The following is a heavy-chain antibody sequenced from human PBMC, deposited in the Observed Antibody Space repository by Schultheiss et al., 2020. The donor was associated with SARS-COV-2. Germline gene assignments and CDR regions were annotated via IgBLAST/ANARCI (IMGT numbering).Heavy chain of an antibody. V-gene: IGHV5-51*01. CDR3: ARLAQGVILGRGY. J-gene: IGHJ4*02. Sequence: KVSCKGSGYSFTDYWIGWVRQMSGKGLEWMGIIYPGDSDTRYSPSFQGQVTISADKSISTAYLQWSSLKASDTAMYYCARLAQGVILGRGYWGQGTLVTVSS. CDR1: GYSFTDYW. D-gene: IGHD3-16*02. CDR2: IYPGDSDT.